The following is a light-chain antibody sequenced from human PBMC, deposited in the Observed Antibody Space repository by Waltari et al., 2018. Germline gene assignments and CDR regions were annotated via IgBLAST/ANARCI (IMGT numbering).Light chain of an antibody. CDR1: SAHIGGNA. Sequence: QSVLTQPPSVSEAPRQRVTISCSGSSAHIGGNAVHWYQQLPGKAPKLLIYYDDLLPSGVSDRFSGSKSGTSASLAISGLQSEDEADYYCATWDDSLNGVVFGGGTKLTVL. CDR3: ATWDDSLNGVV. V-gene: IGLV1-36*01. CDR2: YDD. J-gene: IGLJ3*02.